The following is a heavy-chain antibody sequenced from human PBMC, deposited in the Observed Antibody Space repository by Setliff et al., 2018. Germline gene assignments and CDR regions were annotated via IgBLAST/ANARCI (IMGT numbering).Heavy chain of an antibody. CDR2: VYTSGST. J-gene: IGHJ6*03. CDR1: GGSLSSYY. V-gene: IGHV4-4*08. Sequence: SETMSLTCTVSGGSLSSYYWSWIRRPPGQGLEWIGYVYTSGSTNYNPSLKSRVTISVDTSKTQFSLKLSSVTAADTAVYYCARSRGYKHDSSGYYYDHYYYYYMDVWGKGTPVTVSS. D-gene: IGHD3-22*01. CDR3: ARSRGYKHDSSGYYYDHYYYYYMDV.